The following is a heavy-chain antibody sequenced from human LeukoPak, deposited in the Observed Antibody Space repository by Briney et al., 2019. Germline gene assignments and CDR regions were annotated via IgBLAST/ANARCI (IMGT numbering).Heavy chain of an antibody. V-gene: IGHV4-59*01. Sequence: SETLSLTCTVSGGSISGYYWSWIRQPPGKGLEGIGYVYYSGSTNYSPSLKSRVTISVDTSKKQFSLKLSSVTAADTGVYYCARAPRRGDSYGSYDYWGQGTLVTVSP. CDR3: ARAPRRGDSYGSYDY. J-gene: IGHJ4*02. CDR2: VYYSGST. D-gene: IGHD5-18*01. CDR1: GGSISGYY.